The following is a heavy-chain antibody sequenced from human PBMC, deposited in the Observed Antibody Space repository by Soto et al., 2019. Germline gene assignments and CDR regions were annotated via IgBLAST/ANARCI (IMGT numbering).Heavy chain of an antibody. J-gene: IGHJ4*02. V-gene: IGHV3-23*01. Sequence: GGSLRLSCAASGFTFSSYAMSWVRQAPGKGLEWVSAISGSGGSTYYADSVKGRFTISRDNSKNTLYLQMNSLRAEDTAVYYCAKDWIRRGYCSGGSCSPYYFDYWGQGTLVTVSS. CDR3: AKDWIRRGYCSGGSCSPYYFDY. CDR2: ISGSGGST. CDR1: GFTFSSYA. D-gene: IGHD2-15*01.